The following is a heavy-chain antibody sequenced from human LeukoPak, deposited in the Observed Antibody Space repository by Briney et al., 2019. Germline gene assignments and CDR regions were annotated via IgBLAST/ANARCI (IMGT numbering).Heavy chain of an antibody. V-gene: IGHV3-33*08. CDR2: IWYDGSNK. Sequence: LSLTCTVSGGSTSTYYWSWIRQPPGKGLEWVAVIWYDGSNKYYADSVKGRFTISRDNSKNTLYLQMNSLRAEDTAVYYCARDHVPAAAYYYYGMDVWGQGTTVTVSS. CDR1: GGSTSTYY. D-gene: IGHD2-2*01. CDR3: ARDHVPAAAYYYYGMDV. J-gene: IGHJ6*02.